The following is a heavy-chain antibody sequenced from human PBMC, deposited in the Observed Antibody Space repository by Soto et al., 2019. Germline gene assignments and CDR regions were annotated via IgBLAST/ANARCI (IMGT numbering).Heavy chain of an antibody. CDR3: AKRPNYYGSRSYLDY. CDR2: ISGSGGST. V-gene: IGHV3-23*01. CDR1: GFTFSSYA. Sequence: GSLRLSCAASGFTFSSYAMSWVRQAPGKGLEWVSAISGSGGSTYYADSVKGRFTISRDNSKNTLYLQMNSLRAEDTAFYYCAKRPNYYGSRSYLDYWGQGTLVTVSS. J-gene: IGHJ4*02. D-gene: IGHD3-10*01.